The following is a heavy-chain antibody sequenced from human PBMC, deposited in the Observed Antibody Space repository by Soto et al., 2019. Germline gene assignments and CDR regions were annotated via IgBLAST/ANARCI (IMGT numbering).Heavy chain of an antibody. CDR2: IYYSGST. D-gene: IGHD6-13*01. V-gene: IGHV4-39*01. J-gene: IGHJ5*02. CDR3: ARRGSSSWLYAGGDWFDP. CDR1: GGSISSSSYY. Sequence: PSETLSLTCTVSGGSISSSSYYWGWIRQPPGKGLEWIGSIYYSGSTYYNPSLKSRVTISVDTSKNQFSLKLSSVTAADTAVYYCARRGSSSWLYAGGDWFDPWGQGTLVTVPQ.